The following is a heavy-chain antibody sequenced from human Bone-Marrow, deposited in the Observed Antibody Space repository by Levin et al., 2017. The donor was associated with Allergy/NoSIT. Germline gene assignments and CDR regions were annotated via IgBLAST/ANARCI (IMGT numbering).Heavy chain of an antibody. CDR1: RFAFSTFE. V-gene: IGHV3-48*03. Sequence: GESLKISCAASRFAFSTFEMNWVRQAPGKGLEWVSYISRSGTSIYYADSVKGRFTISRDNAKNSLYLQMDSLRAEDTAVYYCARDRITEPRGYYGMDVWGQGTTVTVSS. CDR2: ISRSGTSI. CDR3: ARDRITEPRGYYGMDV. D-gene: IGHD3-16*01. J-gene: IGHJ6*02.